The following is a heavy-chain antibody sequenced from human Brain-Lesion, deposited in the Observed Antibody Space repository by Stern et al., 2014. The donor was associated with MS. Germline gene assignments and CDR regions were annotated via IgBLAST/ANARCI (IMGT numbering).Heavy chain of an antibody. D-gene: IGHD3-9*01. V-gene: IGHV1-69*01. CDR2: IIPVLGIT. J-gene: IGHJ6*02. CDR1: GGTFNVYA. Sequence: VQLVESGAEVKRPGSSVKVSCQASGGTFNVYAINWLRQAPGQGFEWIGGIIPVLGITNYAKKFQGRGTITADGSTRTSSMHLNSLRSNDTAVYYCARDGRHTDNYGLDVWGQGTTVVVSS. CDR3: ARDGRHTDNYGLDV.